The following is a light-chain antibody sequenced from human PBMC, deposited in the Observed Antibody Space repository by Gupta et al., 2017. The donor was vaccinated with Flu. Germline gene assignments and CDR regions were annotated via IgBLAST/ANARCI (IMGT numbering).Light chain of an antibody. J-gene: IGLJ3*02. CDR1: ALPKQY. Sequence: SYVLTQPPSVSVSPGQTARITCSGDALPKQYAYWYQQKPGQAPVLVIYKDSERPSGIPERFSGSSSGTTVTLTISGVQAEDEADYYCQSADSSGTRVFGGGTKLTVL. V-gene: IGLV3-25*02. CDR3: QSADSSGTRV. CDR2: KDS.